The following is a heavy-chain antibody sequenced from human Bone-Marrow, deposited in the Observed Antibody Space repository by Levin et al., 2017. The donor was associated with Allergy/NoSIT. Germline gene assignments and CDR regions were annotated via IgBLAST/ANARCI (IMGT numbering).Heavy chain of an antibody. J-gene: IGHJ6*02. CDR3: AKDRGAGYANYYGMDV. CDR1: GITTFSSHG. D-gene: IGHD5-12*01. Sequence: GGSLRLSCAASGITTFSSHGMHWVRQAPDKGLEWVAVISYHETTKRYADFVKGRFTISRDNSKNTVNLHMSNLRPEDTAVYFCAKDRGAGYANYYGMDVWGQGTTVIVSS. V-gene: IGHV3-30*18. CDR2: ISYHETTK.